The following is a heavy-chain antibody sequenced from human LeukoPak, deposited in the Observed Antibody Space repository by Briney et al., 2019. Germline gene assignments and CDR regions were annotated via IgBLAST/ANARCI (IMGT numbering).Heavy chain of an antibody. CDR3: AKESCSWATRDYFDY. Sequence: GGSLRLSCAASGFTFSSYCMHWVRQAPGKGLEWVAVISYDGSNKYYADSVKGRFTISRDNSKNTLYLQMNSLRAKDTAVYYCAKESCSWATRDYFDYWGQGTLVTVSS. J-gene: IGHJ4*02. CDR2: ISYDGSNK. D-gene: IGHD6-13*01. CDR1: GFTFSSYC. V-gene: IGHV3-30*18.